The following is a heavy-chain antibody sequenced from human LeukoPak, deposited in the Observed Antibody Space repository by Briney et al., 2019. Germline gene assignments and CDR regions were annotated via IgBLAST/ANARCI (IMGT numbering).Heavy chain of an antibody. Sequence: ASVKVSCKASGYTFTGYYVHWVRQPPGQGLEWMGRIHPNSGRTNYAQKLQGRVTMTRDTSISTAYMELSRLRSDDTAVYYCARDSHDDYGDYVWFDPWGQGTLVTVSS. V-gene: IGHV1-2*06. D-gene: IGHD4-17*01. CDR2: IHPNSGRT. CDR3: ARDSHDDYGDYVWFDP. CDR1: GYTFTGYY. J-gene: IGHJ5*02.